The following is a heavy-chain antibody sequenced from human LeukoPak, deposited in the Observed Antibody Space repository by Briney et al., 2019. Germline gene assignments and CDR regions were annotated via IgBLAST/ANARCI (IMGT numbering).Heavy chain of an antibody. J-gene: IGHJ5*02. CDR2: INPNSGGT. D-gene: IGHD6-19*01. CDR3: ARGLPYSSGRRGGRSFDP. CDR1: GYTFTGYY. Sequence: ASVKVSCKASGYTFTGYYMHWVRQAPGQGLEWMGWINPNSGGTNYAQKFQGRVTMTRDTSISTAYMELSRLRSDDTAVYYCARGLPYSSGRRGGRSFDPWGQGTLVTVSS. V-gene: IGHV1-2*02.